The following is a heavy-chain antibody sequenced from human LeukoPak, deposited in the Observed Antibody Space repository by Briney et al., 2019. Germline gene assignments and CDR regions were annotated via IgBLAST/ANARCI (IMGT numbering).Heavy chain of an antibody. V-gene: IGHV3-9*01. CDR1: GFTFDDYT. D-gene: IGHD3-22*01. CDR2: ISWNSGSI. Sequence: GGSLGLSCAASGFTFDDYTMHWVRQAPGKGLEWVSGISWNSGSIGYADSVKGRFTISRDNAKNSLYLQMNSLRAEDTALYYCAKGKYYYDSSGYLWFDPWGQGTLVTVSS. J-gene: IGHJ5*02. CDR3: AKGKYYYDSSGYLWFDP.